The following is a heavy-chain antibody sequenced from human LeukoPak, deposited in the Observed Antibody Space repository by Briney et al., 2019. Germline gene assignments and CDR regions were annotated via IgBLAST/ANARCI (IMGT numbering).Heavy chain of an antibody. CDR1: GGTFSSYA. CDR3: ATGRYDSSGYYSRAEYFQH. Sequence: ASVKVSCKASGGTFSSYAISWVRQAPGQGLEWMGRIIPILGIANYAQKFQGRVTMTEDTSTDTAYMELSSLRSEDTAVYYCATGRYDSSGYYSRAEYFQHWGQGTLVTVSS. J-gene: IGHJ1*01. V-gene: IGHV1-69*04. D-gene: IGHD3-22*01. CDR2: IIPILGIA.